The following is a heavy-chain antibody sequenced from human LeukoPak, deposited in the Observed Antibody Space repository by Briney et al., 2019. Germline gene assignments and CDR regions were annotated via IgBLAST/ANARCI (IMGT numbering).Heavy chain of an antibody. CDR3: AKDDGSYGFDH. V-gene: IGHV3-23*01. CDR1: GFIFSSYA. Sequence: GGSLRLSCAASGFIFSSYAMNWVRQAPGKGLEWVSALSGNGVKTYYVDAVKGRFTISRDNSKNNLYLQMNSLRAEDTAVYYCAKDDGSYGFDHWGQGTLVTVSS. CDR2: LSGNGVKT. D-gene: IGHD5-18*01. J-gene: IGHJ5*02.